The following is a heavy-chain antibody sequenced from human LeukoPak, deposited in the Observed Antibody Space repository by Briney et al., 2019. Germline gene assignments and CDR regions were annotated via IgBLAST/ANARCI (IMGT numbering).Heavy chain of an antibody. CDR1: GGSISSHY. V-gene: IGHV4-59*11. Sequence: SETLSLTCTVSGGSISSHYWSWIRQPPGKGLELIGYIYYSGSTNYNPSLKSRVTISVDTSKNQFSLKLSSVTAADTAVYYCARDETWSGYIWFDPWGQGTLVTVSS. CDR2: IYYSGST. CDR3: ARDETWSGYIWFDP. J-gene: IGHJ5*02. D-gene: IGHD3-3*01.